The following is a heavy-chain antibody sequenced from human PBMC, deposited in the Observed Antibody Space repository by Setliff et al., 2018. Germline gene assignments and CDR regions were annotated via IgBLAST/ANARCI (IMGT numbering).Heavy chain of an antibody. J-gene: IGHJ6*02. CDR1: GFTFGDYA. D-gene: IGHD2-15*01. V-gene: IGHV3-49*04. Sequence: LRLSCTASGFTFGDYAMSWVRQAPGKGLEWVGFIRSKAYGGTTEYAASVKGRFTISRDDSKSIAYLQMNSLKTEDTAVYYCTRGVAPDYYYYGMDVWGQGTTVTVS. CDR2: IRSKAYGGTT. CDR3: TRGVAPDYYYYGMDV.